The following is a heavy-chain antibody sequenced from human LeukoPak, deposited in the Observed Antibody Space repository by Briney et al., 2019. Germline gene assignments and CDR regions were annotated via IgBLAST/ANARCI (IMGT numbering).Heavy chain of an antibody. CDR1: GGSFSGYY. V-gene: IGHV4-34*01. Sequence: SETLSLTCAVYGGSFSGYYWNWIRQPPGKGLEWIGEINHSGSTIDNPSLKSRVTISADTSKNQFSLRLSSVTAADTAVYYCAIIVVVPAAPDAFDIWGQGTMVTVSS. J-gene: IGHJ3*02. CDR2: INHSGST. CDR3: AIIVVVPAAPDAFDI. D-gene: IGHD2-2*01.